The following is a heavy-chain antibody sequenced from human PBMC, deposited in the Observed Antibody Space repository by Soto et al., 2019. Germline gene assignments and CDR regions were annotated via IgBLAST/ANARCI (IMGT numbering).Heavy chain of an antibody. CDR3: ERDPCDGRGVSFDP. CDR1: GFSVSDNY. CDR2: IYSSGDT. D-gene: IGHD2-8*01. V-gene: IGHV3-66*01. Sequence: EVQLVESGGGLVQPGGSLRLSCAASGFSVSDNYMSWVRQAPGKGLEWISVIYSSGDTYYADSVKGRLTISRDNSRNTLYLQINDLRVEDTAIYYCERDPCDGRGVSFDPWGQGIPVTVSS. J-gene: IGHJ5*02.